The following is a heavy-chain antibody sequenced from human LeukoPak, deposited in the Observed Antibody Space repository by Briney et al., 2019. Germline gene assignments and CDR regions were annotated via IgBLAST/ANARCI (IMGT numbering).Heavy chain of an antibody. CDR3: ASVTNWNEPTPY. J-gene: IGHJ4*02. CDR1: GDTFTSYD. V-gene: IGHV1-18*01. CDR2: ISAYNGNT. D-gene: IGHD1-20*01. Sequence: GASVKVSCKASGDTFTSYDINWVRQATGQGLEWMGWISAYNGNTNYAQKLQGRVTMTTDTSTSTAYMELRSLRSDDTAVYYCASVTNWNEPTPYWGQGTLVTVSS.